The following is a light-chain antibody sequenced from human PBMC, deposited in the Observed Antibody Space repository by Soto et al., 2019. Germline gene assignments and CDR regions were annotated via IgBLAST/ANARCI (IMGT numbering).Light chain of an antibody. J-gene: IGKJ4*01. CDR1: QSVNTH. V-gene: IGKV3-15*01. CDR3: QQYNNWPRAT. CDR2: RTS. Sequence: EIVMTQSPATLSVSPWESAPSSCRASQSVNTHLAWYQQKPGQAPRLLMFRTSSRATGFPARFSGSGSGTEFNLTISSLQSEDFGVYYCQQYNNWPRATFGGGTKVDIK.